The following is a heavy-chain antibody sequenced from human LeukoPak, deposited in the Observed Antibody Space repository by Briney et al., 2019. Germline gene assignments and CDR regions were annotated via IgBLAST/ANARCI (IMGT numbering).Heavy chain of an antibody. CDR1: GGSISSYY. CDR2: IYTSGST. V-gene: IGHV4-4*07. D-gene: IGHD2-2*01. CDR3: AREGYCSSTSCWGLYYYYGMDV. Sequence: SETLSLTCTVSGGSISSYYWSWIRQPAGKGLEWIGRIYTSGSTNYNPSLKSRVTMSVDTSKNQFSLKLSSVTAADTAVYYCAREGYCSSTSCWGLYYYYGMDVWGQGTTVTVSS. J-gene: IGHJ6*02.